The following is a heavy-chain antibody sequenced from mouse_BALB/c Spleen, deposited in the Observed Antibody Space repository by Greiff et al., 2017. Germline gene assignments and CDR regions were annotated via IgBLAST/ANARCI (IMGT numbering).Heavy chain of an antibody. CDR1: GFTFSSYT. CDR3: ARSYRSYYFDY. CDR2: ISNGGGSN. V-gene: IGHV5-12-2*01. Sequence: EVQGVESGGGLVQPGGSLKLSCAASGFTFSSYTMSWVRQTPEKRLEWVAYISNGGGSNYYPDTVKGRFTISRDNAKNTLYLQMSSLKSEDTAMYYCARSYRSYYFDYWGQGTTLTVSS. J-gene: IGHJ2*01. D-gene: IGHD2-14*01.